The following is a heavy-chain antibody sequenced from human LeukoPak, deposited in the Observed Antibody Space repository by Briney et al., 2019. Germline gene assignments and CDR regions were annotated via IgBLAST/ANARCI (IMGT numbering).Heavy chain of an antibody. D-gene: IGHD6-19*01. Sequence: SVKVSCKASGGTFSSYAISWVRQAPGQGLGWMGGIIPIFGTANYAQKFQGRVTITADESTSTAYMELSSLRSEDTAMYYCARDSSGPYNWFDPWGQGTLVTVSS. J-gene: IGHJ5*02. V-gene: IGHV1-69*13. CDR2: IIPIFGTA. CDR3: ARDSSGPYNWFDP. CDR1: GGTFSSYA.